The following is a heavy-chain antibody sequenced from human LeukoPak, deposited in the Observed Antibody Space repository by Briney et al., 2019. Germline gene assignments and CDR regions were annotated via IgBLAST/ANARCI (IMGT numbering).Heavy chain of an antibody. D-gene: IGHD2-2*01. Sequence: SETLSLTCTVSGGSISSSSSYWGWIRQPPGKGLEWIGSIYYSGSTYYNPSLKSRVTISVDTSKNQFSLKLSSVTAADTAVYYCARDQQYQRPAGWFDPWGQGTLVTVSS. CDR2: IYYSGST. CDR3: ARDQQYQRPAGWFDP. CDR1: GGSISSSSSY. V-gene: IGHV4-39*01. J-gene: IGHJ5*02.